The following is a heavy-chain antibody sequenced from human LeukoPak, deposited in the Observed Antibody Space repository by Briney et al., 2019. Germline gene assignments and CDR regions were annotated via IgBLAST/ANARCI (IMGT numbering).Heavy chain of an antibody. CDR2: MYLSGTT. D-gene: IGHD3-22*01. CDR1: GDSINSLDL. Sequence: SETLSLTCTVSGDSINSLDLWSWVRQPPGKGLEWMGEMYLSGTTHSNPSVKSRVTISIDKSKNQFFLNLSSVTAADTAVYYCAGLVGRYSSGLYYYYFDYWGQGTLVTVSS. J-gene: IGHJ4*02. V-gene: IGHV4-4*02. CDR3: AGLVGRYSSGLYYYYFDY.